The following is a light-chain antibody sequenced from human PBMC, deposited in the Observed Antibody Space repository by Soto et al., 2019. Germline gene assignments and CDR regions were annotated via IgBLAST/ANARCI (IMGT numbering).Light chain of an antibody. Sequence: EIVMTPSPATLSVSPVERATRACMASQSVSSNLAWYQQKPGQAPRLLIYGASTRATGIPARSTRSASGTEFTLTIRSLQSEDFAVYHCQQYNNWPRACGQATKVEIK. J-gene: IGKJ1*01. CDR2: GAS. CDR3: QQYNNWPRA. CDR1: QSVSSN. V-gene: IGKV3-15*01.